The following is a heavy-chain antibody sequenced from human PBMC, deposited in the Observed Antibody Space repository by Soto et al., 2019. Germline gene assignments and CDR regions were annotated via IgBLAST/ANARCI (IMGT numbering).Heavy chain of an antibody. J-gene: IGHJ4*02. CDR2: ISYSGST. V-gene: IGHV4-59*11. CDR1: GGSMSSHY. Sequence: KASETLSLTCTVSGGSMSSHYWTWLRQPPGKGLEWIGYISYSGSTYYNPSLKGRVTISADTSRNQFSLKLSSVIAADTAVYYCARADPDASVGYWGQGTLVTVSS. CDR3: ARADPDASVGY. D-gene: IGHD3-16*01.